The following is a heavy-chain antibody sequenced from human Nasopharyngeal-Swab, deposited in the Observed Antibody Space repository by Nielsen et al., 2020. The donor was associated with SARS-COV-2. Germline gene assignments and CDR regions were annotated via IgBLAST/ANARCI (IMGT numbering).Heavy chain of an antibody. CDR1: GFTFRTYA. V-gene: IGHV3-23*01. CDR3: AKDGEEQQLVRYFQH. Sequence: GESLKISCAASGFTFRTYAMSWVRQAPGKGLEWVSSISGSVGSTYYADSVKGRFTISRDNSKNTLSLQMNSLRAEDTAVYYCAKDGEEQQLVRYFQHWGQGTLVTVSS. J-gene: IGHJ1*01. D-gene: IGHD6-13*01. CDR2: ISGSVGST.